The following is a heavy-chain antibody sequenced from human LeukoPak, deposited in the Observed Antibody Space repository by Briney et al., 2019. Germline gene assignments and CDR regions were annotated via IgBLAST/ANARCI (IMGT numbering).Heavy chain of an antibody. V-gene: IGHV4-61*02. Sequence: SQTLSLTCTVSGGSMSSGSYYWSWIRQPAGKGLEWIGRVYTGGSTNYNPSLKSRVTISLDASKNQPSLKLTSVTAADTAVYYCARVAICSGGSCYVVDHWGQGTLVTVSS. CDR3: ARVAICSGGSCYVVDH. D-gene: IGHD2-15*01. CDR1: GGSMSSGSYY. J-gene: IGHJ4*02. CDR2: VYTGGST.